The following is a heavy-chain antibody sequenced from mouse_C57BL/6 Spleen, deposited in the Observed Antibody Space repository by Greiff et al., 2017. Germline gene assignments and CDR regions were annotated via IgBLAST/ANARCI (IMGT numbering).Heavy chain of an antibody. D-gene: IGHD1-1*01. CDR2: IDPSDSYT. CDR1: GYTFTSYW. V-gene: IGHV1-69*01. Sequence: QVQLQQPGAELVMPGASVKLSCKASGYTFTSYWMHWVKQRPGQGLEWIGEIDPSDSYTNYTQKFKGKSTLTVDKSSSTAYMQLSSLTSEDSAVYYCARSGGTTVVAHDYWGQGTTLTVSS. J-gene: IGHJ2*01. CDR3: ARSGGTTVVAHDY.